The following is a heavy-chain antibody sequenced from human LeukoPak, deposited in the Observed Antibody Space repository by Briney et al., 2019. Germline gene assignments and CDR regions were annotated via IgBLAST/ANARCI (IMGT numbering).Heavy chain of an antibody. D-gene: IGHD3-3*01. J-gene: IGHJ4*02. CDR3: AKPQEADLWVPDY. CDR1: GFTFSSYA. V-gene: IGHV3-23*01. CDR2: FSGSGGST. Sequence: GGSLRLSCAASGFTFSSYAMSWVRQAPGKGLECISGFSGSGGSTYYADSVKGRFTISRDNSKNTLYLQMNSLIPEDTALYYCAKPQEADLWVPDYWGQGTLVTVSS.